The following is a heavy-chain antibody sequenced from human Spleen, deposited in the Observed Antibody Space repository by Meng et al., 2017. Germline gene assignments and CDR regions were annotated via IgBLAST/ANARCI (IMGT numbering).Heavy chain of an antibody. Sequence: GESLKISCAASGFTFKTYSMTWVRQAPGKGLEWVSSVSGDSGYIYYADSVKGRFTISRDNAKNSLFLQMSSLGGEDAAVYYCARETYYYDSMNLDAFDIWGQGTMVTVSS. CDR3: ARETYYYDSMNLDAFDI. CDR2: VSGDSGYI. D-gene: IGHD3-22*01. J-gene: IGHJ3*02. V-gene: IGHV3-21*01. CDR1: GFTFKTYS.